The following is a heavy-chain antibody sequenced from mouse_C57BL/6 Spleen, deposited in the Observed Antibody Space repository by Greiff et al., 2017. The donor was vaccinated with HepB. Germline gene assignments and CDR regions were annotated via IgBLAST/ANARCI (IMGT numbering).Heavy chain of an antibody. CDR1: GFTFSSYG. CDR2: ISSGGSYT. J-gene: IGHJ2*01. Sequence: EVHLVESGGDLVKPGGSLKLSCAASGFTFSSYGMSWVRQTPDKRLEWVATISSGGSYTYYPDSVKGRFTISRDNAKNTLYLQMSSLKSEDTAMYYCAREGLSNYFDYWGQGTTLTVSS. CDR3: AREGLSNYFDY. D-gene: IGHD3-1*01. V-gene: IGHV5-6*01.